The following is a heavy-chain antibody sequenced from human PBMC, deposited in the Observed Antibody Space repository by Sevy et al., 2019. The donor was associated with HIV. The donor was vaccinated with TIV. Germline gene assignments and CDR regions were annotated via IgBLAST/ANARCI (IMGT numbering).Heavy chain of an antibody. CDR1: GFTFDDYA. J-gene: IGHJ4*02. CDR3: AKGPMVRGVIITNNHFDY. D-gene: IGHD3-10*01. Sequence: GGSLRLSCAASGFTFDDYAMHWVRQAPGKGLEWVSGISWNSGSIGYADSVKGRFTISRDNAKNSLYLQMNSLRAEDTALYYCAKGPMVRGVIITNNHFDYWGQGTLVTVSS. V-gene: IGHV3-9*01. CDR2: ISWNSGSI.